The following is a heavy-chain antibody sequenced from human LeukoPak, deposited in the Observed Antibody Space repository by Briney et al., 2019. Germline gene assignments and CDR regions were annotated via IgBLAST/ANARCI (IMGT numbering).Heavy chain of an antibody. CDR2: VNGSGGT. Sequence: PSETLSLTCAVYGGSFSGCYWSWIRQPPGKGLQWIGEVNGSGGTNYNPSLKSRVTISLDTSKNQFSLRLTSVTAADTAVYYCASRGRWGQGTLVTVSS. V-gene: IGHV4-34*01. CDR1: GGSFSGCY. J-gene: IGHJ4*02. CDR3: ASRGR.